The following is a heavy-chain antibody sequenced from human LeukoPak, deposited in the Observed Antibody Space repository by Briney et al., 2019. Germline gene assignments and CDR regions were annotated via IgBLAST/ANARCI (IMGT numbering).Heavy chain of an antibody. CDR3: ARGGDDYVWGSPNWFDP. CDR1: GGSMSSYY. CDR2: IYYSGST. V-gene: IGHV4-59*01. Sequence: SETLSLTCTVSGGSMSSYYWSWIRQPPGKGLEWIGYIYYSGSTNYNPSLKSRVTISVDTSKNQFSLKLSSVTAADTAVYYCARGGDDYVWGSPNWFDPWGQGTLVTVSS. J-gene: IGHJ5*02. D-gene: IGHD3-16*01.